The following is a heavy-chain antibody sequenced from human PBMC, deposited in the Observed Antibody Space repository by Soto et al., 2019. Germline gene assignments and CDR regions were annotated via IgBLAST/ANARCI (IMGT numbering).Heavy chain of an antibody. CDR2: ISSTTNYI. J-gene: IGHJ4*02. V-gene: IGHV3-21*06. CDR1: GFTFTRYS. CDR3: ARESEDLTSNFDY. Sequence: GGSLRLSCAASGFTFTRYSMNWVRQSPGKGLEWVSSISSTTNYIYYGDSMKGRFTISRDNAKNSLYLEMNSLRAEDTAVYYFARESEDLTSNFDYWGQGTLVTVSS.